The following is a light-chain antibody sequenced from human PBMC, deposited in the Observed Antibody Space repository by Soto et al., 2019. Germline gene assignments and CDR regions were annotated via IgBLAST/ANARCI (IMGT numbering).Light chain of an antibody. CDR3: QQSYTTPVT. V-gene: IGKV1-39*01. Sequence: DIQMTQSPSSLSASVTDKVTITCRASQSISTYLNWYQQKPGQATQLLIYSASNLQSGVPSRFSGSGSGTEFTLTISSLQPEDFAAYYCQQSYTTPVTFGQGTRLEIK. CDR2: SAS. J-gene: IGKJ5*01. CDR1: QSISTY.